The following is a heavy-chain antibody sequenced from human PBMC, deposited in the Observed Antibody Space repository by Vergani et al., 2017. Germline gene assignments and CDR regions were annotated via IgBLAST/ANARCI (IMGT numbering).Heavy chain of an antibody. V-gene: IGHV3-23*01. Sequence: EVHLLESGGGLVQSGGSLRLSCAASGFTFSNSAVSWVRQAPGRGLAWVSSISGPGLSTYYADSVKGRFSISRDNPKNTVFLQMHSLRAEDTAIYYCVKEKIGLGSYFFDSWGHGILVTVSS. J-gene: IGHJ4*01. D-gene: IGHD2/OR15-2a*01. CDR3: VKEKIGLGSYFFDS. CDR1: GFTFSNSA. CDR2: ISGPGLST.